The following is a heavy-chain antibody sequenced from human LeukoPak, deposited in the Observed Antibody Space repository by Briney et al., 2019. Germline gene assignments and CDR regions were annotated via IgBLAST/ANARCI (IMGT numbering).Heavy chain of an antibody. CDR2: IYTSGST. J-gene: IGHJ6*03. D-gene: IGHD5-18*01. CDR1: GGSFSGYY. V-gene: IGHV4-4*07. CDR3: ARDLPTAMVSNYYYYMDV. Sequence: SETLSLTCAVYGGSFSGYYWSWIRQPAGKGLEWIGRIYTSGSTNYNPSLKSRVTMSVDTSKNQFSLKLSSVTAADTAVYYCARDLPTAMVSNYYYYMDVWGKGTTVTISS.